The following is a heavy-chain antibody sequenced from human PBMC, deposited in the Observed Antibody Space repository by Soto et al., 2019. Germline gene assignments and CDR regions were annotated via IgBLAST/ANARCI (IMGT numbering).Heavy chain of an antibody. J-gene: IGHJ6*02. CDR2: IRIGPGIT. CDR1: GVNFRGYA. CDR3: ARSRSAMADGMNV. D-gene: IGHD5-18*01. Sequence: PGVSLRLSCEVSGVNFRGYAMSWVRQAPGKGLEWVSGIRIGPGITYYADSVKGRLTISSDISRKTVYLQMNNLRGEDTALYFCARSRSAMADGMNVWGQGTTVTVSS. V-gene: IGHV3-23*01.